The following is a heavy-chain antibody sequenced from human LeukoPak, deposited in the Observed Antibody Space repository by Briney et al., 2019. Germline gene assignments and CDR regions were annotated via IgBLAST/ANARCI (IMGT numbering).Heavy chain of an antibody. J-gene: IGHJ4*02. CDR1: GYTFTCYY. CDR3: ARDYSSGWYRGSNFDY. Sequence: ASVKVSCKASGYTFTCYYMHWVRQAPGQGLEWMGWINPNSGGTNYAQKFQGRVTMTRDTSISTAYMELSRLRSDDTAVYYCARDYSSGWYRGSNFDYWGQGTLVTVSS. V-gene: IGHV1-2*02. D-gene: IGHD6-19*01. CDR2: INPNSGGT.